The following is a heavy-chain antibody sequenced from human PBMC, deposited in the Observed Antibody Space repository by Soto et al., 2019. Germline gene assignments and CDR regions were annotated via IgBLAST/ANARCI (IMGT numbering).Heavy chain of an antibody. D-gene: IGHD6-13*01. CDR2: ISSSSSTI. Sequence: PGGSLRLSCAASGFTFGGYSMNWVRQDPGKGLEWVSYISSSSSTIYYADSVKGRFTISRDNAKNSLYLQMNSLRAEDTAVYYCARDLGSSWYPEYFQHWGQGTLVTVSS. CDR1: GFTFGGYS. J-gene: IGHJ1*01. V-gene: IGHV3-48*01. CDR3: ARDLGSSWYPEYFQH.